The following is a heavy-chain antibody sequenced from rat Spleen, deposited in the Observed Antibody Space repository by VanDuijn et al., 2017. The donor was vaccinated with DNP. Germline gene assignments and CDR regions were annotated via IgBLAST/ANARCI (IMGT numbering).Heavy chain of an antibody. V-gene: IGHV5-7*01. Sequence: EVQLVESGGGLVQPGGSPKLSCAASGFTFSNYYMAWVRQAPKKGLEWVATIFTSGNRAFYPDSVEGRFTISRDNAKSRLYLQMNSLKSEDTATYYCAGQGANLPFDYWGQGVMVTVSS. J-gene: IGHJ2*01. CDR1: GFTFSNYY. D-gene: IGHD5-1*01. CDR3: AGQGANLPFDY. CDR2: IFTSGNRA.